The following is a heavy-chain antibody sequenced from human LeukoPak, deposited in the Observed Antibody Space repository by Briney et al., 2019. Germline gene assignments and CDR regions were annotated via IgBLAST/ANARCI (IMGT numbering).Heavy chain of an antibody. CDR2: ISSSSSYI. D-gene: IGHD4-17*01. J-gene: IGHJ4*02. CDR3: ARDLYYGDYGGN. CDR1: GFTFSSYS. Sequence: GSLRLSCAASGFTFSSYSMNWVRQAPGKGLEWVSSISSSSSYIYYADSVKGRFTISRDNAKNSLYLQMNSLRAEDTAVYYCARDLYYGDYGGNWGQGTLVTVSS. V-gene: IGHV3-21*01.